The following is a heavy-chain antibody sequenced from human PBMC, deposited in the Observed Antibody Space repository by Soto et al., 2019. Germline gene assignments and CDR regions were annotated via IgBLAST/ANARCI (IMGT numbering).Heavy chain of an antibody. V-gene: IGHV3-30*18. CDR2: VSYDGSNE. Sequence: GGSLRLSCAASAFTFSSYGMHWVRQAPGKGLEWVAVVSYDGSNEYCADSVKGRFTISRDNSKNTLYLQMNSLRGEDTAVYYCAKDPNSSGWYGYYYYYYMDVWGKGTTVTVSS. J-gene: IGHJ6*03. CDR1: AFTFSSYG. D-gene: IGHD6-19*01. CDR3: AKDPNSSGWYGYYYYYYMDV.